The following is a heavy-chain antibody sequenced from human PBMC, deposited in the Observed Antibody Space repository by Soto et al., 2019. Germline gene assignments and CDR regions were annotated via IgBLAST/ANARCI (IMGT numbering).Heavy chain of an antibody. CDR1: GYTFTSYG. Sequence: QVQLVQSGAEVKKPGASVKVSCKASGYTFTSYGISWVRQAPGQGREWMGWISAYNGNTNYAQKLQGRVTMTTDTSRNTDEMELRRLRSDDTAVYYCARDQGYYGSGSHHGYLGQGTLVPVSS. CDR2: ISAYNGNT. V-gene: IGHV1-18*01. D-gene: IGHD3-10*01. CDR3: ARDQGYYGSGSHHGY. J-gene: IGHJ4*02.